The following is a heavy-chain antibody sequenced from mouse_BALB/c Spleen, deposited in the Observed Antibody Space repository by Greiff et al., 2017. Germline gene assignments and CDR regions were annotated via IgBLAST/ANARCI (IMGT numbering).Heavy chain of an antibody. CDR2: INPYNDGT. D-gene: IGHD3-2*01. Sequence: EVQLQQSGAELVRSGASVKLSCTASGFNIKDYYMHWVKQKPGQGLEWIGYINPYNDGTKYNEKFKGKATLTSDKSSSTAYMELSSLTSEDSAVYYCARDSSGYLFAYWGQGTLVTVSA. V-gene: IGHV1-14*01. CDR1: GFNIKDYY. CDR3: ARDSSGYLFAY. J-gene: IGHJ3*01.